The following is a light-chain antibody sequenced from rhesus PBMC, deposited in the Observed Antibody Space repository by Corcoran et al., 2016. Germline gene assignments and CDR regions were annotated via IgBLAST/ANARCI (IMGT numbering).Light chain of an antibody. Sequence: QAALTQPRSVSGSPAQSVTISCPGTSSDIGGYNYVSWYQQHPGTAPKLMIYEVGKRPSGVSDRFSGSKSGNTASLTISGLQAEDEVDYYCCSYVGSYTFVFGSGTPLTVL. J-gene: IGLJ6*01. V-gene: IGLV2-32*01. CDR1: SSDIGGYNY. CDR2: EVG. CDR3: CSYVGSYTFV.